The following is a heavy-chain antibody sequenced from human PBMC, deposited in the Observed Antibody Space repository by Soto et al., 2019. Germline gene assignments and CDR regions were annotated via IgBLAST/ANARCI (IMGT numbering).Heavy chain of an antibody. CDR1: GDSIGSYS. Sequence: SETLSLTCSVTGDSIGSYSWSWTRQIPGKGLEWIGYIHYSGGTNYTPSLRSRVTISVESSKNQLSLNLTSLTAADTAVYYCARGGTYGSGVYNWFDPWGQGILVTISS. D-gene: IGHD3-10*01. V-gene: IGHV4-59*01. J-gene: IGHJ5*02. CDR2: IHYSGGT. CDR3: ARGGTYGSGVYNWFDP.